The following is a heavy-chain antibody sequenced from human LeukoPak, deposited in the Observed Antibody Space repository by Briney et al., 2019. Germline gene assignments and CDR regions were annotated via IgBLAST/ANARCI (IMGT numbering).Heavy chain of an antibody. CDR2: IYTSGST. D-gene: IGHD3-3*01. Sequence: SETLSLTCTVSGGSISSYYWSWIRQPPGKGLEWIGYIYTSGSTNCNPSLKSRVTISVDTSKNQFSLKLSSVTAADTAVYYCARVFRIFGGVNYYYYMDVWGKGTTVTVSS. V-gene: IGHV4-4*08. CDR1: GGSISSYY. CDR3: ARVFRIFGGVNYYYYMDV. J-gene: IGHJ6*03.